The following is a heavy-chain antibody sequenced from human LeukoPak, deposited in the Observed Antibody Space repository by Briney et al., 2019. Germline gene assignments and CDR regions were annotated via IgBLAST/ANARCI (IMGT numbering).Heavy chain of an antibody. V-gene: IGHV4-30-4*01. J-gene: IGHJ4*02. D-gene: IGHD1-1*01. CDR3: ARVKLERRPFDY. CDR1: GGSISSGDYY. CDR2: IYYSGST. Sequence: SETLSFACTVSGGSISSGDYYWSWIRQPPGKGLEWIGYIYYSGSTYYNPSLKSRVTISVDTSKNQFSLKLSSVTAADTAVYYCARVKLERRPFDYWGQGTLVTVSS.